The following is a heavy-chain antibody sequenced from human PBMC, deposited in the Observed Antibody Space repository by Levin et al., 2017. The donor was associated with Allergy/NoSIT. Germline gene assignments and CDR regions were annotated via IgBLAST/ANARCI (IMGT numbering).Heavy chain of an antibody. CDR1: GASISTRSYY. CDR2: IYYGGNT. CDR3: ARDLRYSSKGNWFDP. V-gene: IGHV4-39*07. D-gene: IGHD2-15*01. J-gene: IGHJ5*02. Sequence: SETLSLTCTVSGASISTRSYYWGWIRQPPGKGLEWIGSIYYGGNTYSSPSLKSRVTISLDTSKNQLSLKLSSVTAADTAVYYCARDLRYSSKGNWFDPWGQGTLVTVSS.